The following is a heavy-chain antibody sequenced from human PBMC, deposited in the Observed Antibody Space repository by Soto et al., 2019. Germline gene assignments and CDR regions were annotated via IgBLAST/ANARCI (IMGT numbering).Heavy chain of an antibody. Sequence: LRLSCAASGFTFNSYAMSWVRQAPGKGLEWVSAISGSGGSTYYADSVKGRFTISRDNSKNTLYLQMNSLRAEDTAAYYCAKPGGDLRHYYYYMDVWGKGTTVTVSS. D-gene: IGHD4-17*01. CDR3: AKPGGDLRHYYYYMDV. CDR1: GFTFNSYA. V-gene: IGHV3-23*01. CDR2: ISGSGGST. J-gene: IGHJ6*03.